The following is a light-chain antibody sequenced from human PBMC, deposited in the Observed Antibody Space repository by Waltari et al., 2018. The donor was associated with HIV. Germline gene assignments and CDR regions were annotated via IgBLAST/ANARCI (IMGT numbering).Light chain of an antibody. CDR2: GSF. J-gene: IGKJ4*01. CDR1: QDISNS. Sequence: DIQMTQSPSSLSAPIGDTVTISCRARQDISNSVSWVQQQPGKVRKLLVHGSFILQRGVPSRFSGSGSGTDYTLTISGLQSDDFATYFCQQYNGVPLTFGGGTRVDI. CDR3: QQYNGVPLT. V-gene: IGKV1-NL1*01.